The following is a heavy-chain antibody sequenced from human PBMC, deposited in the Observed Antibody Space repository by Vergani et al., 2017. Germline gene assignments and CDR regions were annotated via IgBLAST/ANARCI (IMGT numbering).Heavy chain of an antibody. V-gene: IGHV3-11*01. J-gene: IGHJ4*02. CDR3: ARDQVTMVRGGIINVDC. CDR2: ISSSSSTL. D-gene: IGHD3-10*01. Sequence: QVQLVESGGGLVKPGGSLRLSCAASGFTFSDYYMSWIRPAAGKGLEWVSYISSSSSTLYYSESVKARFTISTDNAKNSLYLQTNSLRAEDTAVYYCARDQVTMVRGGIINVDCWGQGTLVTVSS. CDR1: GFTFSDYY.